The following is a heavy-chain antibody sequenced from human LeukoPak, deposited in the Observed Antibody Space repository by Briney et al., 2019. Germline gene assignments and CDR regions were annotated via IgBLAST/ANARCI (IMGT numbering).Heavy chain of an antibody. CDR3: TRLFSESSSWALDY. CDR1: GFSFGDYA. J-gene: IGHJ4*02. V-gene: IGHV3-49*04. CDR2: IRSRLYGGTT. D-gene: IGHD6-13*01. Sequence: GGSLRLSCTASGFSFGDYAMSWVRQAPGKGLDWVGFIRSRLYGGTTQYAASVKGRFTISRDDSKSIAYLQMNSLKTEDTAVYYCTRLFSESSSWALDYWGQGSLVTVSS.